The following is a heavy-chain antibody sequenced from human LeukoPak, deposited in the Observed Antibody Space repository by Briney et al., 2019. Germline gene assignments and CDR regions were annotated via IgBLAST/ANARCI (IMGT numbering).Heavy chain of an antibody. CDR2: IYYSGST. CDR3: ARDGGRLGASFN. D-gene: IGHD1-26*01. CDR1: GGSISSSSYY. J-gene: IGHJ4*02. Sequence: SETLSLTCTVSGGSISSSSYYWGWIRQPPGKGLEWIGSIYYSGSTYYNPSLKSRVTISVGTSKNQFSLKLSSVTAADTAVYYCARDGGRLGASFNWGQGTLVTVSS. V-gene: IGHV4-39*02.